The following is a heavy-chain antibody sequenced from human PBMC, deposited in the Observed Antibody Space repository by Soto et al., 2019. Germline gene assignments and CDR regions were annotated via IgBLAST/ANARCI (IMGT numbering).Heavy chain of an antibody. CDR2: IYYSGST. Sequence: SETLSLTCTVSGGSISSGGYYWSWIRQHPGKGLEWIGYIYYSGSTYYNPSLKSRVTISVDTSKNQFSLKLSSVTAADTAVYYCAIERAAGLYYWGQGTLVTVSS. J-gene: IGHJ4*02. CDR3: AIERAAGLYY. V-gene: IGHV4-31*03. D-gene: IGHD6-13*01. CDR1: GGSISSGGYY.